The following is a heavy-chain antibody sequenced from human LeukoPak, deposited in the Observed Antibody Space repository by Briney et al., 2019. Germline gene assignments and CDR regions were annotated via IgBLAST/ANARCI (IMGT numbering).Heavy chain of an antibody. CDR1: GYTFTSYG. CDR3: ARDTYYYGSGSYYIGSVWFDP. D-gene: IGHD3-10*01. J-gene: IGHJ5*02. CDR2: ISAYNGNT. V-gene: IGHV1-18*01. Sequence: ASVKVYCKASGYTFTSYGISWVRQAPGQGLEWMGWISAYNGNTNYAQKLQGRVTMTTDTSTSTAYMELRSLRSDDTAVYYCARDTYYYGSGSYYIGSVWFDPWGQGTLVTVSS.